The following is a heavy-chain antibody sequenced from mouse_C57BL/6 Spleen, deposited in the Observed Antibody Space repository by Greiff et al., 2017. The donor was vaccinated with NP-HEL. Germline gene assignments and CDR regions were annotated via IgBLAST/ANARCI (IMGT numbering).Heavy chain of an antibody. D-gene: IGHD2-1*01. CDR1: GYTFTSYW. V-gene: IGHV1-55*01. J-gene: IGHJ4*01. CDR2: IYPGSGST. Sequence: VQLVESGAELVKPGASVKMSCKASGYTFTSYWITWVKQRPGQGLEWIGDIYPGSGSTNYNEKFKSKATLTVDTSSSTAYMQLSSLTSEDSAVYYCARGNGNYGGAMDYWGQGTSVTVSS. CDR3: ARGNGNYGGAMDY.